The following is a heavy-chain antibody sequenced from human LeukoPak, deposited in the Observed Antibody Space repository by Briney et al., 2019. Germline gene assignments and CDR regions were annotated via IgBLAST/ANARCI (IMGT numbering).Heavy chain of an antibody. CDR3: ARVPPMTYYYDSSGYYYDY. V-gene: IGHV4-34*01. J-gene: IGHJ4*02. CDR1: GGSFSGYY. CDR2: INHSGST. D-gene: IGHD3-22*01. Sequence: SETLSLTCAVYGGSFSGYYWSWIRQPPGKGLEWIGEINHSGSTNYNPSLKSRVTISVDTSKNQFSLKLSSVTAADTAVYYCARVPPMTYYYDSSGYYYDYWGQGTLVTVSS.